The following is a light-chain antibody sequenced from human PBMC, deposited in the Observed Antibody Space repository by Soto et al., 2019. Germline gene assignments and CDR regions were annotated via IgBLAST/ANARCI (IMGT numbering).Light chain of an antibody. V-gene: IGKV3-15*01. Sequence: EIVMTQSPATLSVSPGERATLSCRASQSVSSNLAWYQQKPCQAPSLLIYGASTRATGIPARFSGSGSGTEFTLPISSLQSGDFADYDGQQYNNWPAWTFGQGTKVAIK. CDR2: GAS. J-gene: IGKJ1*01. CDR1: QSVSSN. CDR3: QQYNNWPAWT.